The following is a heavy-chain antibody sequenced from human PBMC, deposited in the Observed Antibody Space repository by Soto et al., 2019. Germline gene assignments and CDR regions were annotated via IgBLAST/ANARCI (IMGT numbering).Heavy chain of an antibody. CDR2: INHSGNT. CDR1: GVPFSGYY. CDR3: ANLIVFHSSYSPDH. V-gene: IGHV4-34*01. J-gene: IGHJ5*02. D-gene: IGHD2-15*01. Sequence: QVQLQQWGAGLLKPSETLSLTCAVYGVPFSGYYWSWIRQPPGKGLEWIGEINHSGNTNYNPSLKCRFTMSVDTSKNQFSLSLSSVTAADTAVYYCANLIVFHSSYSPDHWGHGTLVTFSS.